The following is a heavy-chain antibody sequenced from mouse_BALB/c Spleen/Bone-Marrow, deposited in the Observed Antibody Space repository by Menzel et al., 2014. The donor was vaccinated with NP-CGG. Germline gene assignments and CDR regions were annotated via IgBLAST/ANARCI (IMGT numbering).Heavy chain of an antibody. J-gene: IGHJ3*01. CDR2: INPESNTI. CDR1: GFDFSSYW. Sequence: EVQRVESGGGLVQPGGSLKLSCAASGFDFSSYWMSWVRQAPGKGLQWIGEINPESNTINYTPSLKDKFIISRDNAKNTLYLQMSKVRSEDTALYCCARVGYYGWFAYWGQGTLVTVSA. D-gene: IGHD2-3*01. CDR3: ARVGYYGWFAY. V-gene: IGHV4-1*02.